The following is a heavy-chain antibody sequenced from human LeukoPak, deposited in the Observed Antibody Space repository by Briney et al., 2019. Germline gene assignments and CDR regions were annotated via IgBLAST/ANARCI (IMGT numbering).Heavy chain of an antibody. CDR3: ARGTSIAARRDRSFRWTRQYYFDY. V-gene: IGHV4-30-2*01. D-gene: IGHD6-6*01. Sequence: KPSQTLSLTCAVSGGSISSGGYSWSWIRQPPGKGLEWIGYIYHSGSTYYNPSLKSRVTISVDRSKNQFSLKLSSVTAADTAVYYCARGTSIAARRDRSFRWTRQYYFDYWGQGTLVTVSS. J-gene: IGHJ4*02. CDR2: IYHSGST. CDR1: GGSISSGGYS.